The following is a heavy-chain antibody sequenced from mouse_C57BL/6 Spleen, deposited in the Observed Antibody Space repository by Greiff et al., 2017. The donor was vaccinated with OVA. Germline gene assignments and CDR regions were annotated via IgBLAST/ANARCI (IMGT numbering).Heavy chain of an antibody. D-gene: IGHD1-1*01. CDR2: IDPEDGEP. J-gene: IGHJ1*03. Sequence: VQLQQSGAELVKPGASVKLSCTASGFNIKDYYMHWVKQRTEQGLEWIGRIDPEDGEPKYAPKFQGKATITADTSSNTAYLQLSSLTSEDTAVYYCARYYGPYWYFDVWGTGTTVTVSS. CDR1: GFNIKDYY. V-gene: IGHV14-2*01. CDR3: ARYYGPYWYFDV.